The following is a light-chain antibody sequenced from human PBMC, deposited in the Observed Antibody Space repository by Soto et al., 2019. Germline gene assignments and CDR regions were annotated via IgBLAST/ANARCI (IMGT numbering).Light chain of an antibody. CDR2: WAS. V-gene: IGKV4-1*01. CDR3: QQYYTIPIT. CDR1: QSVLYGSNSKNY. J-gene: IGKJ5*01. Sequence: DIVMTQSPDSLAVSLGERATINCKSSQSVLYGSNSKNYLAWYQQKPGQPPKLLIYWASTRESGVPDRFSGSGSGTEFTLTISSLQAEDVAVYYCQQYYTIPITFGQGTRLEIK.